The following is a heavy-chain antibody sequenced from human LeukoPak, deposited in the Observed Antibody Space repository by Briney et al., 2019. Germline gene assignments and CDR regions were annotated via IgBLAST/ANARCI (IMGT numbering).Heavy chain of an antibody. CDR3: ATLYCSGGSCYELGYYYGMDV. D-gene: IGHD2-15*01. Sequence: SVKVSCKASGGTFSSYAISWVRQAPGQGLEWMGRIIPILGIANYAQKFQGRVTITADKSTSTAYMELSSLRSEDTAVYYCATLYCSGGSCYELGYYYGMDVWGQGTTVTVSS. J-gene: IGHJ6*02. V-gene: IGHV1-69*04. CDR2: IIPILGIA. CDR1: GGTFSSYA.